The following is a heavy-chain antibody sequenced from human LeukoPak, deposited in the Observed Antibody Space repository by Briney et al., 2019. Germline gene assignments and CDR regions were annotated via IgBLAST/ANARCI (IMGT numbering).Heavy chain of an antibody. D-gene: IGHD6-13*01. J-gene: IGHJ4*02. CDR1: GFTFSRYW. V-gene: IGHV3-7*03. Sequence: GGSLRLSCEPSGFTFSRYWMSWVRQAPGKGLEWVANINEDGSEEYYVDSVRGRFTIARDNAKNSLYLQMNSLRAEDTAVYYCARVAAAGHFDYWGQGTLVTVSS. CDR2: INEDGSEE. CDR3: ARVAAAGHFDY.